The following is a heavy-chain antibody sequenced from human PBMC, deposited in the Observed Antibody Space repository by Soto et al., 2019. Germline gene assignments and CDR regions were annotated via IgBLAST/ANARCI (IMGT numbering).Heavy chain of an antibody. CDR3: AKTIRYGTPYSVYYSYGLDV. J-gene: IGHJ6*02. CDR1: GFTFSSYG. CDR2: ISYDGSNK. D-gene: IGHD5-18*01. Sequence: GGSLRLSCAASGFTFSSYGMHWVRQAPGKGLEWVAVISYDGSNKYYADSVKGRFTISRDNSKNTLYLQMNSLRAEDTAVYYCAKTIRYGTPYSVYYSYGLDVWGQGTTVTVSS. V-gene: IGHV3-30*18.